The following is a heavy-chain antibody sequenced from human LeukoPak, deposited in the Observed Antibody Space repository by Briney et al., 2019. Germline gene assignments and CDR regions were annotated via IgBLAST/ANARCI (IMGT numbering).Heavy chain of an antibody. J-gene: IGHJ4*02. D-gene: IGHD6-13*01. Sequence: SETLSLTCAVSGGSISSSNWWSWVRQPPGKGLEWIGEIYHSGSTNYNPSLKSRVTISVDKSKNQFSLKLSSVTAADTAVYYFARFGIAAAGTGGYWGQGTLVTVSS. V-gene: IGHV4-4*02. CDR1: GGSISSSNW. CDR3: ARFGIAAAGTGGY. CDR2: IYHSGST.